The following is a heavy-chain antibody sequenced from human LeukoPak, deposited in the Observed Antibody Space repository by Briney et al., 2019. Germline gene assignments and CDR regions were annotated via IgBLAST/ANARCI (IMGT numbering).Heavy chain of an antibody. D-gene: IGHD6-19*01. Sequence: SGPTLVNPTQTLTLTCTFSGFSISTSGIRVSWIRQPPGKALEWLARIEWDDDKFYSTSLKTRLTISKDTSKNQVVLTMTNMDPVDTATYYCAKSSGWYGVTDYFDYWGQGTLVTVSS. V-gene: IGHV2-70*04. CDR2: IEWDDDK. CDR1: GFSISTSGIR. CDR3: AKSSGWYGVTDYFDY. J-gene: IGHJ4*02.